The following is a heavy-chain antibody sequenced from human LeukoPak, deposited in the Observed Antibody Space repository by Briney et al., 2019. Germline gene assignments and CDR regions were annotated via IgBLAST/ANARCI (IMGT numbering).Heavy chain of an antibody. Sequence: PSETLSLTCTVSGGSISSSSYYWGWIRQPPGKGLEWIGSIHYSGSTYYNPSLKSRVTISVDTSKNQFSLKLSSVTAADTAVYYCARLGDSSSSWAYFDYWGQGTLVTVSS. J-gene: IGHJ4*02. CDR3: ARLGDSSSSWAYFDY. D-gene: IGHD6-13*01. CDR1: GGSISSSSYY. CDR2: IHYSGST. V-gene: IGHV4-39*01.